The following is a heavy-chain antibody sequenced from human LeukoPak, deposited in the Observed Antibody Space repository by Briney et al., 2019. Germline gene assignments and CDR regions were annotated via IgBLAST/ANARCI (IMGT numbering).Heavy chain of an antibody. V-gene: IGHV4-31*03. Sequence: SETLSLTCTVSGGSISSGGYYWSWIRQHPGKGLEWIGYIYYSGSTYYNPSLKSRVTISVDTSKNQFSLKLSSVTAADTAVYYCARCITIFGVGHLPGDYYYGMDVWGQGTTVTVSS. CDR3: ARCITIFGVGHLPGDYYYGMDV. CDR1: GGSISSGGYY. J-gene: IGHJ6*02. D-gene: IGHD3-3*01. CDR2: IYYSGST.